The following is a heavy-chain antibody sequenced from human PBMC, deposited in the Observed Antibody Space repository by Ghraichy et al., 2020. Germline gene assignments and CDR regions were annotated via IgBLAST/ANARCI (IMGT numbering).Heavy chain of an antibody. J-gene: IGHJ3*02. CDR1: GFTFSSYA. CDR3: AKDRRVREIRDAFDI. CDR2: ISGSGGST. D-gene: IGHD3-10*01. Sequence: LSLTCAASGFTFSSYAMSWVRQAPGKGLEWVSAISGSGGSTYYADSVKGRFTISRDNSKNTLYLQMNSLRAEDTAVYYCAKDRRVREIRDAFDIWGQGTMVTVSS. V-gene: IGHV3-23*01.